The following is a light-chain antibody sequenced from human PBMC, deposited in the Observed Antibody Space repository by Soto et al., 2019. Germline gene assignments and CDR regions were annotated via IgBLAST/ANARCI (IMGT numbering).Light chain of an antibody. CDR2: DAS. CDR3: HQRGNWPLT. V-gene: IGKV3-11*01. Sequence: EFVLTQSPGTLSLSPGERATLSCRASQTVRNNYLAWYQQKPGQAPRFLIYDASNRATGIPARFSGSGSGTDFTLTISSLEPEDSAVYFCHQRGNWPLTFGGGTKVDIK. CDR1: QTVRNNY. J-gene: IGKJ4*01.